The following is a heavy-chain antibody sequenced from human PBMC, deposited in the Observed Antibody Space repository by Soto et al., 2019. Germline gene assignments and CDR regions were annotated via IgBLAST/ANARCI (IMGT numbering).Heavy chain of an antibody. CDR3: AKGNRGDSSCYQGGYYYGMDV. Sequence: GGAVRLSCAASAFTFSSYGMHWVRQAPDKGLEWVAAISYDGGITYYADSVKGRFTISRDNSKNTLYLQMNSLRAEDTAVYYCAKGNRGDSSCYQGGYYYGMDVWGQGTTVTVSS. CDR1: AFTFSSYG. D-gene: IGHD6-13*01. J-gene: IGHJ6*02. CDR2: ISYDGGIT. V-gene: IGHV3-30*18.